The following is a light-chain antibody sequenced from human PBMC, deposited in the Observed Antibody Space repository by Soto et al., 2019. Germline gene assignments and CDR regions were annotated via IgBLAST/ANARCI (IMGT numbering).Light chain of an antibody. V-gene: IGKV1D-16*01. CDR2: ATS. CDR1: QNVNSW. CDR3: LQYNSYPIT. J-gene: IGKJ4*01. Sequence: DIQMTQSPSSLSASVGDRVTITCRASQNVNSWLAWYQQKPEKAPNSLIYATSTLQSGVPSRFSGSGSGTDFTLTISSLQPEDVATYYCLQYNSYPITFGGGTKVEIK.